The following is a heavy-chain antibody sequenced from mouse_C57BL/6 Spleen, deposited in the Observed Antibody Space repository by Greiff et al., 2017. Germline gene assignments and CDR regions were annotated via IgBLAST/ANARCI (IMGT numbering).Heavy chain of an antibody. D-gene: IGHD2-4*01. J-gene: IGHJ1*03. Sequence: VQLQQSGPELVKPGASVKMSCKASGYTFTDYNMHWVKQSHGKSLEWIGYINPNNGGTSYNQKFKGKATLTVNKSSSTAYMELRSLTSEDSAVYYCANYYDYDQVSYWYFDVWGTGTTVTVSS. V-gene: IGHV1-22*01. CDR1: GYTFTDYN. CDR2: INPNNGGT. CDR3: ANYYDYDQVSYWYFDV.